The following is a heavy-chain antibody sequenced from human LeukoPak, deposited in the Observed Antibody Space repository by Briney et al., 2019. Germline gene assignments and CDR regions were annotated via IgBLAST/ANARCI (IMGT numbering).Heavy chain of an antibody. CDR2: ISSSGSTI. CDR3: VCSSSPYHDAFDI. Sequence: GGSLRLSCAASGFTFSDYYMSWIRQAPGKGLEGVSYISSSGSTIYYADSVKGRFTIYRDNAKNSLYLQMNSLRAEDTAVYYCVCSSSPYHDAFDIWGQGTMVTVSS. D-gene: IGHD6-6*01. V-gene: IGHV3-11*01. J-gene: IGHJ3*02. CDR1: GFTFSDYY.